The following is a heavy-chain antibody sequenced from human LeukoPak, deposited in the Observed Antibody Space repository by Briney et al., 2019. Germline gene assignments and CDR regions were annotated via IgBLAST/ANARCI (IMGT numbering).Heavy chain of an antibody. CDR1: GGSISSSSYY. CDR3: ARHVINGGNMDV. D-gene: IGHD2-15*01. V-gene: IGHV4-39*01. J-gene: IGHJ6*03. Sequence: AETLSLTCTVSGGSISSSSYYWGWIRQRQGKGLEWIGSIYYSGSTYYNPSLKSRVTISVDTSKNQFSLKLSSVPAADTAVYYCARHVINGGNMDVWGKGTTVTVSS. CDR2: IYYSGST.